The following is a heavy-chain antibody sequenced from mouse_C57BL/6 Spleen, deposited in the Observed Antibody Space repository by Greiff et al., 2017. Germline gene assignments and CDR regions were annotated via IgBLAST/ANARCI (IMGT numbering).Heavy chain of an antibody. CDR2: ISAGGSYT. CDR1: GFTISSYA. Sequence: EVHLVESGGGLVKPGGSLKLSCAASGFTISSYAMSWVRQTPEKRLEWVATISAGGSYTYYPANVQGRFTISRDTAKNTLYLQSSHLTSEDTAMYYCARDNYDIAWFAYWGKGTLVTVSA. V-gene: IGHV5-4*01. J-gene: IGHJ3*01. CDR3: ARDNYDIAWFAY. D-gene: IGHD2-4*01.